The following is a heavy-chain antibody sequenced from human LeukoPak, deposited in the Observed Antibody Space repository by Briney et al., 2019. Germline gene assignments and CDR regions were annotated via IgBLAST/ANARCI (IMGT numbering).Heavy chain of an antibody. Sequence: SETLSLTCTVSGGSLSSYYWSWIRQPPGKGLEWIAYIYSSGSANYNPSHKSRVTISVDTSKNQFSLKLGSLTAADTAVYYCARQVDTYVYFDNWGQGTLVTVSS. CDR2: IYSSGSA. CDR1: GGSLSSYY. J-gene: IGHJ4*02. D-gene: IGHD3-16*01. V-gene: IGHV4-59*08. CDR3: ARQVDTYVYFDN.